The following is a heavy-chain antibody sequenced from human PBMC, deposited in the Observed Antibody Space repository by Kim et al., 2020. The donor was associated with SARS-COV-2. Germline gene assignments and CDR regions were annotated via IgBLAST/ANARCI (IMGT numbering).Heavy chain of an antibody. CDR1: GFTFSSYG. CDR2: IWYDGSNK. Sequence: GGSLRLSCAASGFTFSSYGMHWVRQAPGKGLEWVAVIWYDGSNKYYADSVKGRFTISRDNSKNTLYLQMNSLRAEDTAVYYCARDLIVGGWPGGFDYWGQGTLVTVSS. V-gene: IGHV3-33*01. D-gene: IGHD1-26*01. J-gene: IGHJ4*02. CDR3: ARDLIVGGWPGGFDY.